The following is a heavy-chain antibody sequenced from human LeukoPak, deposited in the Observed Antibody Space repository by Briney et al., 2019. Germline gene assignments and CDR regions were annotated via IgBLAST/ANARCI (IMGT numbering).Heavy chain of an antibody. J-gene: IGHJ3*02. V-gene: IGHV1-18*01. CDR1: GYIFTSYG. CDR3: ARASRYDSSAYRHSGDAFDI. D-gene: IGHD3-22*01. Sequence: ASVKVSCKASGYIFTSYGISWVRQAPGQGLEWMGWISAYNGNTNYAQKLQGRVTMTTDTSTSTAYMELRSLRSDDTAVYYCARASRYDSSAYRHSGDAFDIWGQGTMVTVSS. CDR2: ISAYNGNT.